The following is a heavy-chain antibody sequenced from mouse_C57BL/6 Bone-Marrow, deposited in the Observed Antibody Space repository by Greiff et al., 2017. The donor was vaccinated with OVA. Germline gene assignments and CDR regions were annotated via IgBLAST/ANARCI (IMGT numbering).Heavy chain of an antibody. CDR3: ANSNCDMDY. CDR1: EYEFPSHD. Sequence: EVKLMESGGGLVKPGESLKLSCESNEYEFPSHDMSWVRKTPEKRLELVAAINSDGGSTYYPDTMERRFTISRDNTKNTLYLQLSSLTSEYAALYYYANSNCDMDYWGQGTSVTVSS. D-gene: IGHD2-5*01. V-gene: IGHV5-2*01. CDR2: INSDGGST. J-gene: IGHJ4*01.